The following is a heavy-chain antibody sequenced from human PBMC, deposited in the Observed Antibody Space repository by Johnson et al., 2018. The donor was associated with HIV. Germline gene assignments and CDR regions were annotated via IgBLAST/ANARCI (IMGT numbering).Heavy chain of an antibody. CDR3: ARRCSSSSCSHGAFDI. J-gene: IGHJ3*02. D-gene: IGHD2-2*01. CDR2: LYSDGRT. V-gene: IGHV3-53*01. Sequence: EQLVESGGDLIQPGGSLRLSCAASGFTVSSTYMSWVRQAPGKGLEWLSVLYSDGRTYYADSVKGRFTISRDGSKNTLFLQMNRLRAEDTAVYYCARRCSSSSCSHGAFDIWGQGTVVTVSS. CDR1: GFTVSSTY.